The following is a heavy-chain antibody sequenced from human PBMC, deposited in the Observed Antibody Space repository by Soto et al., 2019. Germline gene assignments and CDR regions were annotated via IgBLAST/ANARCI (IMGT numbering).Heavy chain of an antibody. V-gene: IGHV3-30-3*01. CDR3: ARAYSDAFDI. J-gene: IGHJ3*02. CDR2: ISYDGSNN. CDR1: GFTFNSYA. Sequence: QVQLVESGGGVVQPGRSLRLSCAASGFTFNSYAMHWVRQAPGKGLEWVAVISYDGSNNYYADSVKGRFTISRDNAKNSLYLQMSSLRVEDTAVYFCARAYSDAFDIWGQGTMVTVSS. D-gene: IGHD2-15*01.